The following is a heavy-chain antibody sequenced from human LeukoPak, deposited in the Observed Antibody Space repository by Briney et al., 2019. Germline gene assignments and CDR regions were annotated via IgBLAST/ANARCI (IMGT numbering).Heavy chain of an antibody. J-gene: IGHJ5*02. CDR2: INPNSGGT. D-gene: IGHD5-18*01. CDR1: GYTFTGYY. V-gene: IGHV1-2*02. Sequence: ASVKVSCKASGYTFTGYYMHLVRQAPGQGLEWVGWINPNSGGTNYAQKFQGRGTMTSDTSITTAYMELSRLRSDDTAVYYCARDIGSGHSYGLYNWLDPWGQGTLVTVSS. CDR3: ARDIGSGHSYGLYNWLDP.